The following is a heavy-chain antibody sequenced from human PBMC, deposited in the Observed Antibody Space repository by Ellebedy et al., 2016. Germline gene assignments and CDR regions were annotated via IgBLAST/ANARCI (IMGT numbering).Heavy chain of an antibody. J-gene: IGHJ6*04. CDR2: ISYDGSNK. V-gene: IGHV3-30*18. CDR3: AKGDG. CDR1: GFTFSSYG. Sequence: GGSLRLXXAASGFTFSSYGMHWVRQAPGKGLEWVAVISYDGSNKYYADSVKGRFTISRDNSKNTLYLQMNSLRAEDTAVYYCAKGDGWGKGTTVTVSS.